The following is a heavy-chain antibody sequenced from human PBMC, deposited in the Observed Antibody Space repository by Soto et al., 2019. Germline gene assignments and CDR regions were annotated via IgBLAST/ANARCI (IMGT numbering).Heavy chain of an antibody. CDR3: ARDRYGLDV. V-gene: IGHV4-59*01. J-gene: IGHJ6*02. CDR2: IYYSGST. CDR1: GGSISSYY. Sequence: SETLSLTCTVSGGSISSYYWSWIRQPPGKGLEWIGYIYYSGSTNYNPSLKSRVTISVDTSKNQFSLKLSSVTAADTAVYFCARDRYGLDVWGQGTTVTVSS.